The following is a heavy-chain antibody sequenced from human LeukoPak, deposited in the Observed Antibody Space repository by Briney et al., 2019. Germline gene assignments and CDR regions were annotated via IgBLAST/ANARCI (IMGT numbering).Heavy chain of an antibody. D-gene: IGHD4-17*01. V-gene: IGHV1-2*02. J-gene: IGHJ4*02. CDR3: ARTLTTATWDY. Sequence: GASVKVSCKASGYSLTGYYIHWVRQAPGQGLEWMGWINPNSGGTNYAQNFQDRVTMTRDTSINTAYMEVSRLRSDDTAVYYCARTLTTATWDYWGQGTLVAVSS. CDR2: INPNSGGT. CDR1: GYSLTGYY.